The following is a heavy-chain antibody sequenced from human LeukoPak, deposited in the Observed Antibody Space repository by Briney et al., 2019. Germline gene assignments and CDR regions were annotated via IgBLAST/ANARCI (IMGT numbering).Heavy chain of an antibody. CDR2: ISSSGSTI. Sequence: GGSLRLSCAASGFTFRSYEMNWVRQAPGKGLEWVSYISSSGSTIYYADSVKGRFTISRDNAKNSLYLQMSSLRADVMALYYCAKGRGGSYNNPFDYLGQGTLVTVSS. D-gene: IGHD1-26*01. J-gene: IGHJ4*02. CDR1: GFTFRSYE. CDR3: AKGRGGSYNNPFDY. V-gene: IGHV3-48*03.